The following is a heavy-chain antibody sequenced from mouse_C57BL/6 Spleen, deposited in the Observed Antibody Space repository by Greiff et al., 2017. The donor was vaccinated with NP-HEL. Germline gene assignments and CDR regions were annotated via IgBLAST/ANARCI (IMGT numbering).Heavy chain of an antibody. J-gene: IGHJ1*03. V-gene: IGHV1-55*01. CDR1: GYTFTSYW. CDR2: IYPGSGST. CDR3: ARGREYYGSSTYFDV. Sequence: QVQLQQPGAELVKPGASVKMSCKASGYTFTSYWITWVKQRPGQGLEWIGDIYPGSGSTNYNEKFKSKATLTVDTSSSTAYMQLSSLTSEDSAVYYGARGREYYGSSTYFDVWGTGTTVTVSS. D-gene: IGHD1-1*01.